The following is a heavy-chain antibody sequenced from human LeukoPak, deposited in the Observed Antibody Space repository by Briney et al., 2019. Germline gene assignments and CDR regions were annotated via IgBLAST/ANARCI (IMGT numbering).Heavy chain of an antibody. CDR3: AKGGQQLDEYYFDY. Sequence: GRSLRLSCAASGFTFSTYGIHWVRQAPGKGLEWVSVISYDGNNKYYADSVKGRFTISRDNSKNTLYLQMNSLRAEDTAVYYCAKGGQQLDEYYFDYWGQGTLVTVSS. CDR1: GFTFSTYG. CDR2: ISYDGNNK. D-gene: IGHD6-13*01. V-gene: IGHV3-30*18. J-gene: IGHJ4*02.